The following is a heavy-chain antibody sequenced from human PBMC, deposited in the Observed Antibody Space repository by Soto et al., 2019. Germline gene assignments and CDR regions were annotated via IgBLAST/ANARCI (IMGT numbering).Heavy chain of an antibody. CDR1: GGSVSSGSYY. CDR3: ARDPGAAAAGYNWFDS. D-gene: IGHD6-13*01. CDR2: IYYSGST. Sequence: SETLSLTCTVSGGSVSSGSYYWSWIRQPPGKGLEWIGYIYYSGSTNYNPSLKSRVTISVDTSKNQFSLKLSSVTAADTAVYYCARDPGAAAAGYNWFDSWGQGTLVTVS. J-gene: IGHJ5*01. V-gene: IGHV4-61*01.